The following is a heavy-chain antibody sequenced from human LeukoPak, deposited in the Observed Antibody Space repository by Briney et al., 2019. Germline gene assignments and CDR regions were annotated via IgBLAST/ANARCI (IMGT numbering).Heavy chain of an antibody. J-gene: IGHJ4*01. V-gene: IGHV3-74*01. CDR1: GFTISGFW. D-gene: IGHD1-1*01. CDR3: IREVQVRASASLGL. CDR2: MNSAGTTI. Sequence: GGSLRLSCAASGFTISGFWMHWVRHVPGEGLVWVARMNSAGTTINYADSVKGRFTISRDNVRNTLHLQMNNLSLEDTAVYFCIREVQVRASASLGLWGRGTLVTVS.